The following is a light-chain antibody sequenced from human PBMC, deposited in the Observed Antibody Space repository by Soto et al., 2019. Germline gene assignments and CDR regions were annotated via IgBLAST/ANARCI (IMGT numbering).Light chain of an antibody. CDR2: GAS. CDR3: QQYGSSPGYT. J-gene: IGKJ2*01. Sequence: EIMMTQSPDTLSVSPGERATLSCRASQSVSDKVAWYQQTSGQPPKLLIYGASSRATGIPDRFSGSGSGTDFTLTISRLEPEDFAVYYCQQYGSSPGYTFGQGTKVDIK. V-gene: IGKV3-20*01. CDR1: QSVSDK.